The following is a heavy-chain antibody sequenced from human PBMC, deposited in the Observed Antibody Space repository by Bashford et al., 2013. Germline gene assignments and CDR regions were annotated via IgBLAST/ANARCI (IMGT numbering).Heavy chain of an antibody. D-gene: IGHD3-22*01. CDR1: GGSISSGGYY. J-gene: IGHJ4*02. CDR2: IYYSGST. Sequence: SETLSLTCTVSGGSISSGGYYWSWIRQHPGKGLEWIGYIYYSGSTYYNPSLKSRVTISVDTSKNQFSLKLSSVTAADTAVYYCASIGVTMTQFDYWGQGTLVTVSS. V-gene: IGHV4-31*03. CDR3: ASIGVTMTQFDY.